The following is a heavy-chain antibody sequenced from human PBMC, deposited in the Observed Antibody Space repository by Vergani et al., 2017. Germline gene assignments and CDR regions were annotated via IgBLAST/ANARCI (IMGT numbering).Heavy chain of an antibody. CDR3: AKGDSSGYYLWWTGGDAFDI. Sequence: QVQLVESGGGVVQPGRSLRLSCAASGFTFSSYAMHWVRQAPGKGLEWVAVISYDGSNKYYADSVKGRFTISRDNSKNTLYLQMNSLRAEDTAVYYCAKGDSSGYYLWWTGGDAFDIWGQGTMVTVSS. J-gene: IGHJ3*02. V-gene: IGHV3-30-3*01. CDR2: ISYDGSNK. CDR1: GFTFSSYA. D-gene: IGHD3-22*01.